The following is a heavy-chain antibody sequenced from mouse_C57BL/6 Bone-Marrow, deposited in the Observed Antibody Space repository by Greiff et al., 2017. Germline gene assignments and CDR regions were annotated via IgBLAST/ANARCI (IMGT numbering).Heavy chain of an antibody. CDR3: ERVSNDVEIDG. Sequence: VQRVESGAELARPGASVKLSCKASGYTFTSYGISWVKQRTGQGLEWIGEIYPRSGNTYYNEKFKGKATLTADKSSSTAYMELRSLTYEDSAVYFCERVSNDVEIDGWGQGTTLTVSS. D-gene: IGHD2-12*01. V-gene: IGHV1-81*01. J-gene: IGHJ2*01. CDR1: GYTFTSYG. CDR2: IYPRSGNT.